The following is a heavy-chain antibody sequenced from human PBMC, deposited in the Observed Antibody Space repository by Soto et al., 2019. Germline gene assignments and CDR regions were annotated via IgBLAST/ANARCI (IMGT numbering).Heavy chain of an antibody. CDR1: GFTFSSYA. V-gene: IGHV3-23*01. D-gene: IGHD2-15*01. CDR3: AKISCSGGSCFPPNYFDY. J-gene: IGHJ4*02. Sequence: PGGSLRLSCAASGFTFSSYAMSWVRQAPGKGLEWVSAISGSGGSTYYTDSVKGRFTISRDNSKNTLYLQVNSLRAEDTAVYYCAKISCSGGSCFPPNYFDYWGQGTLVTVSS. CDR2: ISGSGGST.